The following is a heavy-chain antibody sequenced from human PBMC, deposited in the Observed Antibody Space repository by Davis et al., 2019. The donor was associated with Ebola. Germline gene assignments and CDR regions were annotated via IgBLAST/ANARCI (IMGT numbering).Heavy chain of an antibody. D-gene: IGHD6-25*01. CDR3: VKNTRSGGY. CDR2: IYDHST. Sequence: GESLKIPCAASGFTVSSIHMSWVRQAPGKGLEWVSVIYDHSTAYADSVRRRSIISRDKSNNTLYLEMNNLRAEDTAVYYCVKNTRSGGYWGPGTLVTVSS. J-gene: IGHJ4*02. CDR1: GFTVSSIH. V-gene: IGHV3-66*01.